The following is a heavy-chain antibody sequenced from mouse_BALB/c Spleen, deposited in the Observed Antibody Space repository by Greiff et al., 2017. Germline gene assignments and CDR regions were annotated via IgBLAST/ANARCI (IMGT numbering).Heavy chain of an antibody. D-gene: IGHD1-1*01. CDR3: AREGYYYGSSQAWFAY. CDR2: INPYNGDT. V-gene: IGHV1-20*02. Sequence: EVQLVESGPELVKPGASVKISCKASGYSFTGYFMNWVMQSHGKSLEWIGRINPYNGDTFYNQKFKGKATLTVDKSSSTAHMELRSLASEDSAVYYCAREGYYYGSSQAWFAYWGQGTLVTVSA. CDR1: GYSFTGYF. J-gene: IGHJ3*01.